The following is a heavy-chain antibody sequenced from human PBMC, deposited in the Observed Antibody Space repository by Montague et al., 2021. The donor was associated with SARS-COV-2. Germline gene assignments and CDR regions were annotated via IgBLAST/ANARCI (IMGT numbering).Heavy chain of an antibody. V-gene: IGHV6-1*01. Sequence: CAISGDSVSSNSATWNWIRQSPSRGLEWLGRTYYRSMWKSDYARSVKSRIAINPDTSMNQFSLQLSSVTPEDTALYYCVRGIEAAGSYDYWGQGTLVTVSS. J-gene: IGHJ4*02. D-gene: IGHD6-13*01. CDR2: TYYRSMWKS. CDR1: GDSVSSNSAT. CDR3: VRGIEAAGSYDY.